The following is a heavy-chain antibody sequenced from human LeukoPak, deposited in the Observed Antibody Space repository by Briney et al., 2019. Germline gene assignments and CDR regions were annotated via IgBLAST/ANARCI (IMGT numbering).Heavy chain of an antibody. CDR2: IYYSGST. CDR3: ARVGYSGSHYLFDY. Sequence: SETLSLTCTVSGGSISSYYWSWIRQPPGKGLEWLGYIYYSGSTNYNPSLKSRVTISVDTSKNQFSLKLSSVTAADTAVYYCARVGYSGSHYLFDYWGQGTLVTVSS. V-gene: IGHV4-59*01. D-gene: IGHD1-26*01. CDR1: GGSISSYY. J-gene: IGHJ4*02.